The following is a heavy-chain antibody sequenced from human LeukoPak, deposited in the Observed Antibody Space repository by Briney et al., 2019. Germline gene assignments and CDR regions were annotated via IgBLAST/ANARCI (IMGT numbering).Heavy chain of an antibody. CDR3: ARSEMNYYDSSGHYFDY. D-gene: IGHD3-22*01. Sequence: SETLSLTCTVSGGSISSSSYYWGWIRQPPGKGLEWIGSIYYSGSTYYNPSLKSRVTISLDTSKNQFSLKLSSVTAADTAVYYCARSEMNYYDSSGHYFDYWGQGTLVTVSS. CDR1: GGSISSSSYY. V-gene: IGHV4-39*01. J-gene: IGHJ4*02. CDR2: IYYSGST.